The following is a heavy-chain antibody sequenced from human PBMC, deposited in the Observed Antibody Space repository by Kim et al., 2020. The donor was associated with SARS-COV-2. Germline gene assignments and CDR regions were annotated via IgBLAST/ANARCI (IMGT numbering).Heavy chain of an antibody. CDR2: ISYDGSNK. CDR1: GFTFSSYA. J-gene: IGHJ4*02. V-gene: IGHV3-30*04. CDR3: ARDGDYYYFDY. Sequence: GGSLRLSCAASGFTFSSYAMHWVRQAPGKGLEWVAGISYDGSNKYYADSVKGRFTISRDNSKNTLYLQMNSMRAEDTAVYYCARDGDYYYFDYWGQGTLLTVSS. D-gene: IGHD4-17*01.